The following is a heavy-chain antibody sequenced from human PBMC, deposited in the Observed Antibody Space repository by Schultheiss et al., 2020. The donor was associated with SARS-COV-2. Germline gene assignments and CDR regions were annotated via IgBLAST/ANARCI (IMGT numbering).Heavy chain of an antibody. V-gene: IGHV3-30*03. J-gene: IGHJ3*02. D-gene: IGHD4-17*01. CDR3: ARARLRSSDAFDI. CDR1: GFTFSSFG. Sequence: GGSLRLSCAASGFTFSSFGMHWVRQAPGKGLEWVAVISYDGSNKYYADSVKGRFTISRDNSKNTLYLQMNSLRAEDTAVYYCARARLRSSDAFDIWGQGTMVTVSS. CDR2: ISYDGSNK.